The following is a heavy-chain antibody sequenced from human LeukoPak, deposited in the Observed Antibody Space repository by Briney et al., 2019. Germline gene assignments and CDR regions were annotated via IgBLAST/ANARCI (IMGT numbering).Heavy chain of an antibody. J-gene: IGHJ4*02. V-gene: IGHV4-39*01. CDR3: ARQTGSGLFILP. CDR2: IYYSGNT. CDR1: GGSISTSSYY. Sequence: SETLSLTCTVSGGSISTSSYYWGWIRQPPGKGLEWIGSIYYSGNTYYNASLKSQVSISIDTSKNQFSLRLTSVTAADTAVYYCARQTGSGLFILPGGQGTLVTVSS. D-gene: IGHD3/OR15-3a*01.